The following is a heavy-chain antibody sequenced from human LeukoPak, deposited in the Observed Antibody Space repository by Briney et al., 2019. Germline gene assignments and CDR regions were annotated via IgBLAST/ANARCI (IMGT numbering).Heavy chain of an antibody. D-gene: IGHD3-10*01. CDR2: INWSGGST. Sequence: GGSLRLSCAASGFTVSRYEMNWVREAPGKGLEWVSGINWSGGSTGYADSVKGRFTISRDNAKNSLYLQMNSLRAKDTALDYCAREQGMVRGSWFDPWGQGTLVTVSS. V-gene: IGHV3-20*04. CDR3: AREQGMVRGSWFDP. J-gene: IGHJ5*02. CDR1: GFTVSRYE.